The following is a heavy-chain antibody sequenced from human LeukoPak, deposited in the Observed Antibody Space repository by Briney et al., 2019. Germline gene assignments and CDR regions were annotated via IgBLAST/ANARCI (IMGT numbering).Heavy chain of an antibody. CDR3: ARDPRYCSSTSCHDAFDI. V-gene: IGHV3-7*01. CDR1: ELTFSSYW. CDR2: IKQDGSEK. J-gene: IGHJ3*02. D-gene: IGHD2-2*01. Sequence: PGGSLRLSCAASELTFSSYWMSWVRQAPGKGLEWVANIKQDGSEKYYVDSVKGRFTISRDNAKNSLYLQMNSLRAEDTAVYYCARDPRYCSSTSCHDAFDIWGQGTMVTVSS.